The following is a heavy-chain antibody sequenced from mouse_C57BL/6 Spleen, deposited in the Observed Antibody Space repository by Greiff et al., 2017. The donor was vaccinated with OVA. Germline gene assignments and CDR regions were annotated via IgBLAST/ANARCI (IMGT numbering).Heavy chain of an antibody. D-gene: IGHD2-1*01. CDR2: IDPSDSYT. J-gene: IGHJ4*01. V-gene: IGHV1-59*01. CDR3: ARAGDGNFHYYAMDY. CDR1: GYTFTSYW. Sequence: QVQLKQPGAELVRPGTSVKLSCKASGYTFTSYWMHWVKQRPGQGLEWIGVIDPSDSYTNYNQKFKGKATLTVDTSSSTAYMQLSSLTSEDSAVYYCARAGDGNFHYYAMDYWGQGTSVTVSS.